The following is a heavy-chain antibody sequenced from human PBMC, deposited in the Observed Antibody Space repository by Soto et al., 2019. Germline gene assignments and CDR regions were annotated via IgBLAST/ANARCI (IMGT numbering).Heavy chain of an antibody. CDR1: GFTFGSYA. Sequence: PGGSLRLSCAVSGFTFGSYAMSWVRQAPGKGLEWIASIYYGGTYTSPSLKSRVTISADSSRNQFSLKLNSVIAADTAVYYCVRQFSGGWYFQHWGLGTLVTVAS. V-gene: IGHV4-39*01. CDR3: VRQFSGGWYFQH. D-gene: IGHD2-15*01. J-gene: IGHJ1*01. CDR2: IYYGGT.